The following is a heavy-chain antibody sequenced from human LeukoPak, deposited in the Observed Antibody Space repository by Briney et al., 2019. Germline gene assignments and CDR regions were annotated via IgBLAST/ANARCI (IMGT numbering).Heavy chain of an antibody. CDR2: IRSDGATT. Sequence: GGSLRLSCAASGFTFGDYDMHWVRQAPGKGLEWVSLIRSDGATTLYTDSVKGRFTISRDNGKDSLYLQMNSLRTEDTALYYCARDYTGSYEYWGQGTLVTVSP. CDR1: GFTFGDYD. J-gene: IGHJ4*02. V-gene: IGHV3-43*02. CDR3: ARDYTGSYEY. D-gene: IGHD1-26*01.